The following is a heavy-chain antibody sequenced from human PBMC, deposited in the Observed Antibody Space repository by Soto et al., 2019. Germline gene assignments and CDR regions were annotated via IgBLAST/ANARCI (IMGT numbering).Heavy chain of an antibody. CDR2: ISSGSSSI. CDR3: ARELGFDAVARMDV. CDR1: GVTFSSHS. Sequence: EVQLVESGGGLVQPGGSLRLSCTASGVTFSSHSMVWVRQAPGKGLEWVSYISSGSSSIYYADSVKGRFTTSTDNAKNSTCMQMNSLRVEDAGVYYCARELGFDAVARMDVWGQGTTVTVSS. V-gene: IGHV3-48*01. J-gene: IGHJ6*02. D-gene: IGHD6-19*01.